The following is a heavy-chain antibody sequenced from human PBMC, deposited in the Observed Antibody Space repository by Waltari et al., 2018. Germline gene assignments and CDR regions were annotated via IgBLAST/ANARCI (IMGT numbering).Heavy chain of an antibody. CDR3: ARDHPPDY. J-gene: IGHJ4*02. CDR1: GFTFSSYA. V-gene: IGHV3-30-3*01. CDR2: ISYDGSNK. Sequence: QVQLVESGGGVVQPGRSLRLSCAASGFTFSSYAMHWVRQAPGKGLEWVAVISYDGSNKYYADSVKGRFTISRDNSKNTLYLQMNSLRAEDTAVYYCARDHPPDYWGQGTLVTVSS.